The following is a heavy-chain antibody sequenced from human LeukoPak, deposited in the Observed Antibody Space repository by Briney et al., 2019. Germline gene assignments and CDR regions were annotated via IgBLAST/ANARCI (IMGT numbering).Heavy chain of an antibody. CDR1: GFAFNTYA. V-gene: IGHV3-33*01. D-gene: IGHD3-10*01. Sequence: GGSLRLSCAASGFAFNTYAMHWVRQAPGKGLEWVALICHDGSHKIYSNSVRGRFTISRDNYKNTVYLQMNNLRPEGTVVYYCAREIFGSGSYSDFWGEGTVVTVSS. CDR2: ICHDGSHK. CDR3: AREIFGSGSYSDF. J-gene: IGHJ4*02.